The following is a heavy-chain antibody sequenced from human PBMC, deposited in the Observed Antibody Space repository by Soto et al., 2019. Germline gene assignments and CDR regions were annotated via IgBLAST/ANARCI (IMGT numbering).Heavy chain of an antibody. J-gene: IGHJ5*02. CDR2: IYPGDSDT. CDR1: GYSFSDYW. D-gene: IGHD2-21*01. V-gene: IGHV5-51*01. Sequence: GESLKISCKASGYSFSDYWIGWVRQMPGRGLEWMGIIYPGDSDTRYSASFQGQVTISADKSISTTFLQWSSLKASDTAMYYCATRGQYCGTSTCRLDPCGQGTLVTVYS. CDR3: ATRGQYCGTSTCRLDP.